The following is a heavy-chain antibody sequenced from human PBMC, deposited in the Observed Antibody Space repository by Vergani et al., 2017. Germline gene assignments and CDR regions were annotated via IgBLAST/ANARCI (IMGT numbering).Heavy chain of an antibody. CDR3: AKAAHPLGYQLPYFDY. Sequence: QVHLVESGGGVVQPGRPLRLSCAASGFSFSSYAMHWVRQAPGKGLEWVAIIWYDGSNKNYAESVKGRFTISRDNSKNTLYLQMNSLRAEDTAVYFCAKAAHPLGYQLPYFDYWGQGTLVTVSS. J-gene: IGHJ4*02. CDR1: GFSFSSYA. V-gene: IGHV3-33*06. CDR2: IWYDGSNK. D-gene: IGHD2-2*01.